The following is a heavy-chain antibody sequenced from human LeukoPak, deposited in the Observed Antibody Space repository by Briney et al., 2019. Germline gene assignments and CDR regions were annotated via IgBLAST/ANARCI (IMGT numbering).Heavy chain of an antibody. CDR1: VATSSDYT. J-gene: IGHJ4*02. D-gene: IGHD3-22*01. CDR2: VISSGSRI. V-gene: IGHV3-11*01. CDR3: ARWLSYFDY. Sequence: GGAPRASCVPSVATSSDYTRSCSSEPPGRGRGWVSYVISSGSRIYYADYVEGRFNISRENAKHSLYLKMNSLRAEDTAVYYCARWLSYFDYWGQGNLVTVSS.